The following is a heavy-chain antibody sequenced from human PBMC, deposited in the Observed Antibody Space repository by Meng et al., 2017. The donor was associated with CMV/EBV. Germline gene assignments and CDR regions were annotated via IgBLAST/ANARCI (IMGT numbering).Heavy chain of an antibody. CDR2: IRYDGSNK. D-gene: IGHD6-13*01. J-gene: IGHJ6*02. CDR1: GFTFSSYG. CDR3: AKDPGIAVAGVYYYYGMDV. V-gene: IGHV3-30*02. Sequence: GESLKISCAASGFTFSSYGMHWVRQAPGKGLEWVAFIRYDGSNKYYADSVKGRFTISRDNSKNTLYLQMNSLRAEDTAVYYCAKDPGIAVAGVYYYYGMDVWGQGTTVTVSS.